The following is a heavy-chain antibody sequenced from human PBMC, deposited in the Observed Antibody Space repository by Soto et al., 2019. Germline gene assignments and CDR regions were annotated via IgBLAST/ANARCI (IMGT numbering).Heavy chain of an antibody. D-gene: IGHD3-22*01. J-gene: IGHJ4*02. CDR1: GFTFTSSA. CDR2: IVVGSDNT. Sequence: SVKVSCKASGFTFTSSAVQWVRQARGQRLEWIGWIVVGSDNTNYAQKFQERVTITRDMSTSTAYMELSSLRSEDTAVYYCAADKYYYDSRGYSFDYWGQGTLVTVSS. CDR3: AADKYYYDSRGYSFDY. V-gene: IGHV1-58*01.